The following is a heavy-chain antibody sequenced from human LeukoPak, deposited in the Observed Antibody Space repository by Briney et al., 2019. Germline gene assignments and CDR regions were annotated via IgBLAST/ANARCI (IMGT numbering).Heavy chain of an antibody. CDR1: GYTFTGYY. J-gene: IGHJ4*02. V-gene: IGHV1-2*02. CDR2: INPNSGGT. CDR3: ARDGTGVYNLVQY. Sequence: GASVKVSCKASGYTFTGYYMHWVRQAPGQGRGCVGWINPNSGGTDYAQKFQGRVTMTRVTYISAVYMELSRLRSDDTAVYYCARDGTGVYNLVQYWGQGTLVTVSS. D-gene: IGHD5-24*01.